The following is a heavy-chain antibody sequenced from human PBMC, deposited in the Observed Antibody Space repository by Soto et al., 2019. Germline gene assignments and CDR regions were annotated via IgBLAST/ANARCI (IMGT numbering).Heavy chain of an antibody. Sequence: SETLSLTCTVSGGSISSYYWSWIRQPPGKGLEWIGYIYYSGTTNYNPSLESRVTLSLDTSENQFSLRLSSVTAADTAVYYCASVKNWKHFDYWGHGTLVTVSS. CDR3: ASVKNWKHFDY. CDR2: IYYSGTT. CDR1: GGSISSYY. J-gene: IGHJ4*01. V-gene: IGHV4-59*01. D-gene: IGHD1-1*01.